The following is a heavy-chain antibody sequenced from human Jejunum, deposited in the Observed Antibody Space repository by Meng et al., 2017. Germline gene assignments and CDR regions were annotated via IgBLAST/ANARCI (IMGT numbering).Heavy chain of an antibody. CDR2: INDVGGST. Sequence: GESLRLSCATSGFTFDNLGMSWFRQAPGKGLEWVSTINDVGGSTYSADSVRARFTISRDNSKTTLYLQMDSLRVEDTAVYYCAKDLRSFDWLEPFDSWGQGARVTVSS. J-gene: IGHJ4*02. V-gene: IGHV3-23*01. D-gene: IGHD3-9*01. CDR3: AKDLRSFDWLEPFDS. CDR1: GFTFDNLG.